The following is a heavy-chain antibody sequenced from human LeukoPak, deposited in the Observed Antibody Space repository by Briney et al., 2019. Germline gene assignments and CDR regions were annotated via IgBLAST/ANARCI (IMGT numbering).Heavy chain of an antibody. D-gene: IGHD3-10*01. J-gene: IGHJ4*02. CDR1: GYTLTELS. V-gene: IGHV1-24*01. Sequence: ASVKVSCKVSGYTLTELSMHWVRQAPGKGLEWMGGFDPEDGETIYAQKFQGRVTMTEDTSTDTAYMELSSLRSEDTAVYYCATESSDRGITMVRGVHFDYWGQGTLVTVSS. CDR2: FDPEDGET. CDR3: ATESSDRGITMVRGVHFDY.